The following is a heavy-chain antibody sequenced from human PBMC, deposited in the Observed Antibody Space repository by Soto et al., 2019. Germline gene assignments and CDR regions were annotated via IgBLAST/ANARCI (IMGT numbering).Heavy chain of an antibody. V-gene: IGHV1-69*06. CDR3: ASSSGNNYGVGTNYYFDY. D-gene: IGHD1-26*01. Sequence: GASVKVSCKTSGGTFSTYSIVWVRQAPGEGLEWMGGIIPIFGTANYAQKFQDRVTITADKSTNTAFMELSSLKSEDTAMYYCASSSGNNYGVGTNYYFDYWGQGTLVPSPQ. CDR1: GGTFSTYS. CDR2: IIPIFGTA. J-gene: IGHJ4*02.